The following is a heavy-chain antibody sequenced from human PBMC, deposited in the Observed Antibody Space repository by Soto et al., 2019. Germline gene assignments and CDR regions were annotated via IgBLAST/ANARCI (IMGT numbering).Heavy chain of an antibody. Sequence: GGSLRLSCAASGFICSSYDMSWVRQAPGKGLEWVSTILVDGRTFYVDSVKGRFTISRDTSQNTVYLQMNSLTAGDTALYYCAKATATGGGAFDICGQGTMVTVSS. CDR3: AKATATGGGAFDI. D-gene: IGHD2-8*02. CDR2: ILVDGRT. CDR1: GFICSSYD. V-gene: IGHV3-23*01. J-gene: IGHJ3*02.